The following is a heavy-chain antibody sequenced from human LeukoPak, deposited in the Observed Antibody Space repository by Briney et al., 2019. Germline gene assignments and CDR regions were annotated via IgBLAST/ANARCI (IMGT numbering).Heavy chain of an antibody. V-gene: IGHV4-59*08. D-gene: IGHD3-22*01. J-gene: IGHJ4*02. CDR3: ARHGSVSSGASV. Sequence: PSETLSLTCIASGGSMSSYYWSWIRQPPGKGLEWIGYIFYSGSTNYNPSLKSRVTISVDTSKNQFSLKLSSVTAADTAVYYCARHGSVSSGASVWGQGSLVTVSS. CDR2: IFYSGST. CDR1: GGSMSSYY.